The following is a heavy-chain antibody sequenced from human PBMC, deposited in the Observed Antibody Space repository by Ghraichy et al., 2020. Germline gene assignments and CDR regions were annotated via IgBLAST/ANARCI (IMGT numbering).Heavy chain of an antibody. J-gene: IGHJ5*02. D-gene: IGHD3-22*01. CDR2: INDDGGST. CDR1: GFTFSRYA. CDR3: VRDRDYYDSRGYYRLDR. Sequence: GGSLRLSCSASGFTFSRYAMHWVRQAPGKGLEYVSAINDDGGSTYYADSVKVRFTISRDNSKNTLYLQMSSLRVDDTAVYYCVRDRDYYDSRGYYRLDRWGQGTLVTVSS. V-gene: IGHV3-64D*06.